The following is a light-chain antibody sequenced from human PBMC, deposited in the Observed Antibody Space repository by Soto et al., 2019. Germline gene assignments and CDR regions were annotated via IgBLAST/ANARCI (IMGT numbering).Light chain of an antibody. CDR1: SSDVGRYDY. V-gene: IGLV2-8*01. J-gene: IGLJ1*01. Sequence: QSVLTQHPSASGSPAQSVTISCTGTSSDVGRYDYVSWYQQHPGKAPKLMINEVTTRPSGVSDRFPGSKSGNTASLTVSGLQAEDEADYYCSSYTGGNPSYVFGTGTKVTVL. CDR2: EVT. CDR3: SSYTGGNPSYV.